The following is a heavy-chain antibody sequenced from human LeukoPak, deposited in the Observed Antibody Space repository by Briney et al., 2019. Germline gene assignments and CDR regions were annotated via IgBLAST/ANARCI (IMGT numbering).Heavy chain of an antibody. CDR2: ISGSGGST. V-gene: IGHV3-23*01. J-gene: IGHJ4*02. D-gene: IGHD3-10*01. CDR1: GFTFSSYA. CDR3: ASDSYFSGSYDY. Sequence: PGGSLRLSCAASGFTFSSYAMSWVRQAPGEGLEWASAISGSGGSTYYADSVKGRFTISRDNSKNTLYLQMNSLRAEDTAVYYCASDSYFSGSYDYWGQGTLVTVSS.